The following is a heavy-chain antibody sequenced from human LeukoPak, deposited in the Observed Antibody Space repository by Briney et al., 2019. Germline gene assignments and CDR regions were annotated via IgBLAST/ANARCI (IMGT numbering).Heavy chain of an antibody. CDR3: ARDSQSDFAYDFWSGYTGDAFDI. CDR1: GGSISSSSYY. J-gene: IGHJ3*02. Sequence: SETLSLTCTVSGGSISSSSYYWGWIRQPPGKGLEWIGSIYYSGSTYYNPSLKSRVTISVDTSKNQFSLKLSPVTAADTAVYYCARDSQSDFAYDFWSGYTGDAFDIWGQGTMVTVSS. CDR2: IYYSGST. D-gene: IGHD3-3*01. V-gene: IGHV4-39*02.